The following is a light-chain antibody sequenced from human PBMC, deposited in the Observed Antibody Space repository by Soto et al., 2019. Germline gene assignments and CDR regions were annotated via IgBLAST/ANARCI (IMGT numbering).Light chain of an antibody. V-gene: IGKV1-39*01. Sequence: DIQMTQSPSSLSASVGDRVTITCRASLTIGDSLSWFQQKAGKPPTLLIYGASALQSGVPARFSGSGSGTDFTLTISNMQREDFATYYCLQTYNLPRTFCQGTKVEFK. CDR3: LQTYNLPRT. J-gene: IGKJ1*01. CDR2: GAS. CDR1: LTIGDS.